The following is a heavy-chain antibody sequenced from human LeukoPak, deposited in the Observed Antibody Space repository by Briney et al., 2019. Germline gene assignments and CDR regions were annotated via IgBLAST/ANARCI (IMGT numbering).Heavy chain of an antibody. Sequence: GGSLRLSCEASGFTFSTYAMNWVRQAPGKGLEWVSSISITSTHIYYAASVRGRFTISRDNAKNSLNLQMNSLRAEDTALYYCARGDTSLQRNDALDIWGQGTMVSVSS. J-gene: IGHJ3*02. CDR2: ISITSTHI. CDR3: ARGDTSLQRNDALDI. D-gene: IGHD2/OR15-2a*01. V-gene: IGHV3-21*01. CDR1: GFTFSTYA.